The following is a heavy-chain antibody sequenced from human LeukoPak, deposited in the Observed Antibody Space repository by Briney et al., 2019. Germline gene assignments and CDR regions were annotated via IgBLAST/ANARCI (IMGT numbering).Heavy chain of an antibody. J-gene: IGHJ6*03. V-gene: IGHV4-30-4*08. CDR1: GGSISSGDYY. Sequence: PSQTLSLTCTVSGGSISSGDYYWRWIRQPPGKGLEWIGYIYYSGSTYYNPSLKSRVTISVDTSKNQFSLRLSSATAADTAVYYCARVDGDFWSHYYMDVWGKGTTVTVSS. D-gene: IGHD3-3*01. CDR3: ARVDGDFWSHYYMDV. CDR2: IYYSGST.